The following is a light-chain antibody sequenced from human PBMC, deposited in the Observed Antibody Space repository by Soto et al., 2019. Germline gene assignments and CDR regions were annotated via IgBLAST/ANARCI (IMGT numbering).Light chain of an antibody. CDR1: QSLLHSNGYTY. Sequence: DIVMTQSPLSLPVTPGEPASISCRSSQSLLHSNGYTYLDWYLQKPGQPPQLLIYLGSYRASGVLGRVRGSGSGTDFTLKISRVEPEDVGVYYCMHVARVPIIFGPGTRLEIK. CDR2: LGS. CDR3: MHVARVPII. J-gene: IGKJ5*01. V-gene: IGKV2-28*01.